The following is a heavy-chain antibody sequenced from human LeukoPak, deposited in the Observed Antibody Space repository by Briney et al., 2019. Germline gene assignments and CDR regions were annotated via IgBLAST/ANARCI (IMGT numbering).Heavy chain of an antibody. CDR2: ISSSSSYR. CDR3: ARDARNAFDI. Sequence: GGSLRLSCAASGFTFSSYSMNWVRQAPGEGLEWVSSISSSSSYRYHADSVKGRFTISRDNAKNTLYLQMNSLRAEDTAVYYCARDARNAFDIWGQGTMVTVSS. J-gene: IGHJ3*02. CDR1: GFTFSSYS. V-gene: IGHV3-21*01.